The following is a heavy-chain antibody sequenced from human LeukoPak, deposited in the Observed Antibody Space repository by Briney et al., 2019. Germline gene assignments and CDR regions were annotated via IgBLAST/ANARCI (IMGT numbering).Heavy chain of an antibody. J-gene: IGHJ4*02. Sequence: PGGSLRLSCEASGFSFSSYAMTWARQAPVKGLEWVSATSGDGTRTYYADSVKGRFTISRDNSKNTLYLEMSSLRVEDTAIYYCAKWPEGAMDYFDYWGQGTLVTVSS. V-gene: IGHV3-23*01. D-gene: IGHD3-16*01. CDR1: GFSFSSYA. CDR3: AKWPEGAMDYFDY. CDR2: TSGDGTRT.